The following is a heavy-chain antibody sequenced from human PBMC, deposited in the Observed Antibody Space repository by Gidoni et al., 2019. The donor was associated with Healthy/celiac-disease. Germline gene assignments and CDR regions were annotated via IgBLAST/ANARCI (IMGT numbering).Heavy chain of an antibody. CDR1: GGSFSGYY. CDR3: ARDSSSRGGSDY. J-gene: IGHJ4*02. D-gene: IGHD6-6*01. CDR2: INHSGST. V-gene: IGHV4-34*01. Sequence: QVQLQQWGAGLLKPSATLSLTCAVYGGSFSGYYWSWIRQPPGKGLEWIGEINHSGSTNYNPSLKSRVTISVDTSKNQFSLKLSSVTAADTAVYYCARDSSSRGGSDYWGQGTLVTVSS.